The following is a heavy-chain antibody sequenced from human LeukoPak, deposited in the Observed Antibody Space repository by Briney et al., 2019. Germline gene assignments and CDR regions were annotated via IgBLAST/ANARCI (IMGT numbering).Heavy chain of an antibody. CDR1: GFTFSSYG. Sequence: GRSLRLSCAASGFTFSSYGMHWVRQAPGKGLEWVAVISYDGSNKYYADSVKGRFTISRDNSKNTLYLQMNSLRAEDTAVYYCATDYGGNSGGYWGQGTLVTVSS. CDR3: ATDYGGNSGGY. V-gene: IGHV3-30*03. D-gene: IGHD4-23*01. CDR2: ISYDGSNK. J-gene: IGHJ4*02.